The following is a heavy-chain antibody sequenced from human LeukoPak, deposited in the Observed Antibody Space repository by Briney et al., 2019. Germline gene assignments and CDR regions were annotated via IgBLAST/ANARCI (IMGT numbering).Heavy chain of an antibody. D-gene: IGHD3-3*01. Sequence: GASVKVSCKVSGYTLAELSMHWVRQAPGKGLEWMGGFDPEDGETTYAQKFQGRVTMTEDTSTDTAYMELSSLRSEDTAVYHCATATEWLNFDYWGQGTLVTVSS. J-gene: IGHJ4*02. V-gene: IGHV1-24*01. CDR3: ATATEWLNFDY. CDR1: GYTLAELS. CDR2: FDPEDGET.